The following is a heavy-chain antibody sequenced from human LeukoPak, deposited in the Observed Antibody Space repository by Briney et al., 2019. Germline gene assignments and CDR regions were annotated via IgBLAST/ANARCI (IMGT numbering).Heavy chain of an antibody. V-gene: IGHV3-74*01. J-gene: IGHJ4*02. CDR3: ARGGVYSRSPFDY. CDR1: GFIFSSYW. D-gene: IGHD6-6*01. Sequence: GGSLRLSCAASGFIFSSYWMHWVRQAPGKGLVWVSRINSDGSSTFCADSVKGRFTISGDNAKNTLYLQMNSLRAEDTALYYCARGGVYSRSPFDYWGQGTLVTVSS. CDR2: INSDGSST.